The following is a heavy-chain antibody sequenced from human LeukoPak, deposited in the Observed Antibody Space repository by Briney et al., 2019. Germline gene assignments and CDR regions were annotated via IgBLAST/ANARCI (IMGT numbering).Heavy chain of an antibody. V-gene: IGHV3-23*01. J-gene: IGHJ4*02. D-gene: IGHD3-3*01. CDR2: ISDSGGST. CDR3: AKDIAVVITDTNGYFDY. CDR1: GFTFSSYA. Sequence: PGGSLRLSCTASGFTFSSYAMNWVRQAPGKGLEWVSVISDSGGSTYYADSVKGRFIISRDNYKNTLSLQMNSLRAEDTALYYCAKDIAVVITDTNGYFDYWGQGTLVTVSS.